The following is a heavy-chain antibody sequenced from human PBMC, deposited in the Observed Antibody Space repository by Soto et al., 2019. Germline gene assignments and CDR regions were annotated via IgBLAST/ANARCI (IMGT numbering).Heavy chain of an antibody. CDR1: GYSFAGYW. CDR3: ARQGATAATLPLIWVDP. J-gene: IGHJ5*02. CDR2: IYHDNSDT. V-gene: IGHV5-51*01. D-gene: IGHD6-13*01. Sequence: VQLVQSGAEVKKPGESLTISCKGSGYSFAGYWIAWLRQMPGKGLEWMGIIYHDNSDTRYSRWFQGQVTISADKSIRTAYLQWSSLKASDTAVYYFARQGATAATLPLIWVDPWVHGTLITDSS.